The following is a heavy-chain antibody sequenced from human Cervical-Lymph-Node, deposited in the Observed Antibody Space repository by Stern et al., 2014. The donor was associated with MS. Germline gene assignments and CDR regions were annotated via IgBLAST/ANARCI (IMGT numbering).Heavy chain of an antibody. D-gene: IGHD3-10*01. CDR1: GYTFSIYY. V-gene: IGHV1-46*01. J-gene: IGHJ4*02. CDR3: ARQNMIRGVTELDF. Sequence: VQLVESGTEVRKSGASVRVSCRASGYTFSIYYMHWVRQAPGQGLERLGIINPGTGSTTYAQKFQDRVTMTNDTSTSTVYLEMSSLISEDTAVYYCARQNMIRGVTELDFWGQGTLVTVSS. CDR2: INPGTGST.